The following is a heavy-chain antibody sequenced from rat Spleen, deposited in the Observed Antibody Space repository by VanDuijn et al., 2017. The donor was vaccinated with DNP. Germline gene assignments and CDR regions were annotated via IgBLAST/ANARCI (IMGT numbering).Heavy chain of an antibody. J-gene: IGHJ3*01. CDR2: IQSGGST. V-gene: IGHV2-15*01. Sequence: QVQLKESGPGLVQPSQTLSLTCTVSGFSLTSYTVSWVRQPPGKGLEWMGRIQSGGSTDYNSALKSRLSISRDTSKSQVFLQMNSLQTEDTAIYFCTRSPESSYIYFPWAYWGQGTLVTVSS. CDR3: TRSPESSYIYFPWAY. CDR1: GFSLTSYT. D-gene: IGHD1-2*01.